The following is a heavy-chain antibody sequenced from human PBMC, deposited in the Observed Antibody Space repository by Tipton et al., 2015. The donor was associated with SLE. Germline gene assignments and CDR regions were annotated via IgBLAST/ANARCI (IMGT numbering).Heavy chain of an antibody. CDR2: IYTSGST. V-gene: IGHV4-61*09. D-gene: IGHD1-1*01. J-gene: IGHJ4*02. CDR1: GGSISSGTYY. Sequence: PSLTCTVSGGSISSGTYYWSWIRQPAGKGLEWIGYIYTSGSTNYTPSLKSRVTISVDTSKIQFSLKLSSVTAADTAVYYCARVNWYYFDYWGQGTLVTVSS. CDR3: ARVNWYYFDY.